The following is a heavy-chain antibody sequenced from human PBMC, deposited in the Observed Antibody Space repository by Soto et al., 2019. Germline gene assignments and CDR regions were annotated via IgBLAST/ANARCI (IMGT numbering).Heavy chain of an antibody. CDR2: IYCSGSA. CDR1: GGSIYTYS. CDR3: ATIVGANDY. J-gene: IGHJ4*02. Sequence: SETLSLTCTVSGGSIYTYSWTWLRQPAGKGLEWSGHIYCSGSANYNPSLKSRVSMSVDTSKNQLSLKLNSVTAADTAVYYCATIVGANDYWGQGALVTLSS. D-gene: IGHD1-26*01. V-gene: IGHV4-4*07.